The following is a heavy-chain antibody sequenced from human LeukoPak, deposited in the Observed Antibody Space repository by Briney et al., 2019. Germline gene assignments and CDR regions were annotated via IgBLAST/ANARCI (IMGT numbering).Heavy chain of an antibody. V-gene: IGHV4-31*03. CDR2: IYYSGST. D-gene: IGHD3-22*01. CDR3: ARSGYYYDSSGYSPLDY. CDR1: GGSISSGGYY. Sequence: SETLSFTCTVSGGSISSGGYYWSWIRQHPGKGLEWIGYIYYSGSTYYNPSLKSRVTISVDTSKNQFSLKLSSVTAADTAVYYCARSGYYYDSSGYSPLDYWGQGTLVTVSS. J-gene: IGHJ4*02.